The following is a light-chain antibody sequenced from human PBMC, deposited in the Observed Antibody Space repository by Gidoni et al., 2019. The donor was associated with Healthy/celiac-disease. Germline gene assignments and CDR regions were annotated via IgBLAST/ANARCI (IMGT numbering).Light chain of an antibody. CDR3: SSYTSSSTLVV. CDR1: SSYVGGYNY. V-gene: IGLV2-14*01. J-gene: IGLJ2*01. CDR2: DVS. Sequence: QSALTQPASVSGSPGHSITISCTGTSSYVGGYNYVSWYQQHPGKAPKLMIYDVSNRPSGVSNRFSGSKSGNTASLTISGLQAEDEADYYCSSYTSSSTLVVFGGGTKLTVL.